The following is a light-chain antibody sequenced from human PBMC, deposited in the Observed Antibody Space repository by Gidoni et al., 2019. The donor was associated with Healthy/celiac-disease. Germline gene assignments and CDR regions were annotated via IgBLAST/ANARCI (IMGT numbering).Light chain of an antibody. V-gene: IGLV2-11*01. CDR1: SSDVGGYNY. J-gene: IGLJ3*02. CDR2: DVS. CDR3: CTYAGSYPLV. Sequence: QSALTQPPSVSGSPGQSVTISCTGTSSDVGGYNYVSWYQQHPGKAPKLMIYDVSKRPSEVPDRFSGSKSGNTASLTISGLQAEDEADYYCCTYAGSYPLVFGGGTKLTVL.